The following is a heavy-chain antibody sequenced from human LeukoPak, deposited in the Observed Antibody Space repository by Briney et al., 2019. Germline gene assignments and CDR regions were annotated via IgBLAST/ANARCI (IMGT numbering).Heavy chain of an antibody. D-gene: IGHD6-13*01. CDR3: ARDLWAAASRCGDY. CDR1: GYTFTSYG. Sequence: ASXXXSCKASGYTFTSYGISWVRQAPGQGLEGMGWISAYNGNTNYARKLQGRVTMTTHTSTSTAYMELRSLRSDDTAVYYCARDLWAAASRCGDYWGQGTLVTVSS. CDR2: ISAYNGNT. V-gene: IGHV1-18*01. J-gene: IGHJ4*02.